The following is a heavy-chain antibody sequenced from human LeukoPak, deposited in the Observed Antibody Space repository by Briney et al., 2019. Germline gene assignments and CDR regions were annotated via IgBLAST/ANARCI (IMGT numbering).Heavy chain of an antibody. D-gene: IGHD2-8*02. CDR1: GGSISSSSYY. CDR2: IYYSGST. CDR3: ARLVEDGGVLNI. Sequence: SETLSLTCTVSGGSISSSSYYWGWIRQPPGKGLEWIGSIYYSGSTYYNPSLKSRVTISVDTSKNQFSLKLSSVTAADTAVYYCARLVEDGGVLNIWGQGTLVTVSS. J-gene: IGHJ4*02. V-gene: IGHV4-39*01.